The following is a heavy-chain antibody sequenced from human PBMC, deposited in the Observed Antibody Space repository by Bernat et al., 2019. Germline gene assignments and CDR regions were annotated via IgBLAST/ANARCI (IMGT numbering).Heavy chain of an antibody. V-gene: IGHV3-66*01. D-gene: IGHD1-26*01. Sequence: EVQLVESGGGLVQPGGSLRLSCAASGFTVSSNYLNCIRQAPGKGLEWVSVIYSGGSTSYADSVKGRFTISRDNSKNTLYLQMNSLRVEDTAIYYCARGHGSYCFDYWGQGTLVSVSS. CDR3: ARGHGSYCFDY. CDR1: GFTVSSNY. CDR2: IYSGGST. J-gene: IGHJ4*02.